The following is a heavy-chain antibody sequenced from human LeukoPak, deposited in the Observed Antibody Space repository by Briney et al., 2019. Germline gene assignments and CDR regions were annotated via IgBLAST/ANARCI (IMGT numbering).Heavy chain of an antibody. CDR3: ARGRITMVRGVIITGPQGPRHYYMDV. Sequence: SETLSLTCAVYGGPFSGYYWSWIRQPPGKWLEWIGEINHSGSTNYNPSLKSRVTISVDTSKNQFSLKLSSVTAADTAVYYCARGRITMVRGVIITGPQGPRHYYMDVWGKGTTVTVSS. V-gene: IGHV4-34*01. D-gene: IGHD3-10*01. CDR1: GGPFSGYY. CDR2: INHSGST. J-gene: IGHJ6*03.